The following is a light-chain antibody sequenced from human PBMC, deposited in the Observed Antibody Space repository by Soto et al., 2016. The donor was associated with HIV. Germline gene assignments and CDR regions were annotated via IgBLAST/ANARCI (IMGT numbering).Light chain of an antibody. V-gene: IGKV1-5*03. Sequence: DFQMTQSPSTLSASVGDRVTITCRASQSISTWLAWYQQKPGKAPKLLIYQASSLNSGVPSRFSGSGSGTEFTLTISSLQPEDFATYYCQQSYSTPRTFGQGTKVEIK. J-gene: IGKJ1*01. CDR2: QAS. CDR1: QSISTW. CDR3: QQSYSTPRT.